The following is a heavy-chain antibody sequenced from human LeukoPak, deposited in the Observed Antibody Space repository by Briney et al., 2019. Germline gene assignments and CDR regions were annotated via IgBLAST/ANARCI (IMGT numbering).Heavy chain of an antibody. Sequence: ASVKVSCKASGYTFTDYYFHWVRQAPGQGLEWLGWINPNGTGTTYAQKFRGRVTMTRDTSMNTDYMELSGLRPDDTAVYYCARGGSDCYTTSCQRNFDYWGQGTLVTVSP. D-gene: IGHD2-2*01. CDR1: GYTFTDYY. V-gene: IGHV1-2*02. CDR2: INPNGTGT. J-gene: IGHJ4*02. CDR3: ARGGSDCYTTSCQRNFDY.